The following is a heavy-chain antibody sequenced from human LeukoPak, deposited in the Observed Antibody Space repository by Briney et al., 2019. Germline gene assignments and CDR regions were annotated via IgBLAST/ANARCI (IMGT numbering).Heavy chain of an antibody. CDR3: ARPYYYDSSGFGY. Sequence: SVKVSCKASGYTFTSYYMHWVRQAPGQGLEWMGIINPSGGSTSYAQKFQGRVTMTRDMSTSTAYMELSRLRSDDTAVYYCARPYYYDSSGFGYWGQGTLVTVSS. CDR1: GYTFTSYY. D-gene: IGHD3-22*01. CDR2: INPSGGST. J-gene: IGHJ4*02. V-gene: IGHV1-46*01.